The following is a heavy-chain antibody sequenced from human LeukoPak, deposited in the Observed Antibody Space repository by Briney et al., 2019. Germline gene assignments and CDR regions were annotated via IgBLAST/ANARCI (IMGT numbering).Heavy chain of an antibody. V-gene: IGHV3-7*01. Sequence: GGSLRLSCAASGFTFSNAWMSWVRQAPGKGLEWVANIKQDGSEKYYVDSVKGRFTISRDNAKNSLYLQMNSLRAEDTAVYYCARKKGGRSSGWYYFDYWGQGTLVTVSS. J-gene: IGHJ4*02. CDR1: GFTFSNAW. D-gene: IGHD6-19*01. CDR3: ARKKGGRSSGWYYFDY. CDR2: IKQDGSEK.